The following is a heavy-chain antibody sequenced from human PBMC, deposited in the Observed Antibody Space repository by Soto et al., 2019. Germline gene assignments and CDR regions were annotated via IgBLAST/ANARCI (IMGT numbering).Heavy chain of an antibody. CDR3: AKRRGAGGHFDY. CDR2: VSIGGST. Sequence: DVQLLESGGGLVQPEGSLRISCAASGFTFSSYAMGWVRQGPGKGLEWVAAVSIGGSTHYADSVRGRFTISRDNAKNTLSLQMKSLTAGDTAVYFCAKRRGAGGHFDYWGQGALVTVSS. V-gene: IGHV3-23*01. CDR1: GFTFSSYA. J-gene: IGHJ4*02. D-gene: IGHD2-15*01.